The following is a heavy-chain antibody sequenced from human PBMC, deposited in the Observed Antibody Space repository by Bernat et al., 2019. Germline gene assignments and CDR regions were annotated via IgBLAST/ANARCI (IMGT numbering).Heavy chain of an antibody. Sequence: QVQLQQWGAGLLKPSETLSLTCAVYGGSFSGYYWSWIRQPPGKGLEWIGEINHSGSTNYNPSLKSRVTISVDASKNQFSLKLSSVTAADTAVYYCARARYYDFWGGYLDNWFDPWGQGTLVTVSS. CDR3: ARARYYDFWGGYLDNWFDP. CDR1: GGSFSGYY. J-gene: IGHJ5*02. CDR2: INHSGST. V-gene: IGHV4-34*01. D-gene: IGHD3-3*01.